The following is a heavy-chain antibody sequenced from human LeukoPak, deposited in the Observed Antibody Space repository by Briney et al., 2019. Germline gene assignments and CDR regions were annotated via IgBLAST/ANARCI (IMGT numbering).Heavy chain of an antibody. CDR3: ARGGGYRYGPNHPPRINNWFDP. D-gene: IGHD5-18*01. V-gene: IGHV1-2*02. Sequence: ASVKVSCKASGYTFTGYYMHWVRQAPGQGLDWMGWINPNSGGTNYAQKFQCRVTMTRDTSISTAYMELRRLRSDDTAVYYCARGGGYRYGPNHPPRINNWFDPWGQGTLVTVSS. CDR2: INPNSGGT. CDR1: GYTFTGYY. J-gene: IGHJ5*02.